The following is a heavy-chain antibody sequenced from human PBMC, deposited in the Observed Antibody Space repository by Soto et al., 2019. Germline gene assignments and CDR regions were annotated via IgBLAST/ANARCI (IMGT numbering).Heavy chain of an antibody. Sequence: GGSLRLSCAASGFTFSSYSMNWVRQAPGKGLEWVSSISSSSSYIYYADSVKGRFTISRDNAKNSLYLQMNSLRAEDTAVYYCARIRQWLVTAEGHDAFDIWGQGTMVTVSS. J-gene: IGHJ3*02. CDR3: ARIRQWLVTAEGHDAFDI. V-gene: IGHV3-21*04. CDR1: GFTFSSYS. D-gene: IGHD6-19*01. CDR2: ISSSSSYI.